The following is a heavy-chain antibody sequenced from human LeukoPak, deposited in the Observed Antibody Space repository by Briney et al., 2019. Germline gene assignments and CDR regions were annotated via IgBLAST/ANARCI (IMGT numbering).Heavy chain of an antibody. V-gene: IGHV3-21*01. CDR1: GFTFSSFS. J-gene: IGHJ4*02. Sequence: GGSLRLSCTASGFTFSSFSMNWVRQAPGKGLEWISYITSSSSSTYYADSVKGRFTISRDNAKNPLYLQMNSLRADDTAVYYCARVIGSYGDSAYWGQGTLVTVSS. CDR2: ITSSSSST. CDR3: ARVIGSYGDSAY. D-gene: IGHD4-17*01.